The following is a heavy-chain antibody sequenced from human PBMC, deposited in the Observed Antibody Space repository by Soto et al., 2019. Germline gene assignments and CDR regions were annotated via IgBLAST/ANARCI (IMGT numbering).Heavy chain of an antibody. CDR2: ISGSGGTT. D-gene: IGHD2-8*01. V-gene: IGHV3-23*01. J-gene: IGHJ6*02. Sequence: EVQLLESGGGLVQPGGSLRLSCAASGFTFSSNGMSWVRQAPGKGLEWVSGISGSGGTTNYADSVKGRFTISRDNSKNTLYLQMYSLRVEDTAVYYCAKDNCTVWGQGTTVTVS. CDR1: GFTFSSNG. CDR3: AKDNCTV.